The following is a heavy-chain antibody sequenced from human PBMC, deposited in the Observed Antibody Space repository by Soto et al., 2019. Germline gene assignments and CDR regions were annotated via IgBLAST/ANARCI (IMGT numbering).Heavy chain of an antibody. V-gene: IGHV3-66*01. D-gene: IGHD1-1*01. CDR2: IYSGGAT. Sequence: EVQLVESGGGLVQPGGSLRLSCAASGFTGSNNYMRWVRQAPGKGLEWVSLIYSGGATYYADSVKGGFTISRDNSKTTLYLQMNSLSAEDPAVYYCARDGTYNWVGGQGILVTVSS. CDR3: ARDGTYNWV. J-gene: IGHJ4*02. CDR1: GFTGSNNY.